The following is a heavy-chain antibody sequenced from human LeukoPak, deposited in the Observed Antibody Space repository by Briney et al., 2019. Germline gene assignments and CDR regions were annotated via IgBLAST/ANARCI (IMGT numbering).Heavy chain of an antibody. Sequence: PGGSQRLSCAASGFTFSSYWMNWVRQAPGKGLEWVANIKQDGSEEYYVDSVKGRFTISRDNAKNSLYLQMNSLRAEDTAVYYCARDLPTYCGGDCSAYWGQGTLVTVSS. CDR2: IKQDGSEE. J-gene: IGHJ4*02. CDR1: GFTFSSYW. CDR3: ARDLPTYCGGDCSAY. V-gene: IGHV3-7*01. D-gene: IGHD2-21*01.